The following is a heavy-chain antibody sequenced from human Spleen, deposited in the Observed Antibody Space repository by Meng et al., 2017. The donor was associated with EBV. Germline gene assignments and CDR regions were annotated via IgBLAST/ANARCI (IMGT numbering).Heavy chain of an antibody. CDR2: INEIGGTT. CDR1: GFTFSTFW. V-gene: IGHV3-74*01. Sequence: EGQLVESGGALVQPGGSLRLSCAVSGFTFSTFWMHWVRQVPGKGLVWVARINEIGGTTTYADSVKGRFTISRDNPGNTLYLQMNSLRAEDTGVHFCSRDLAGPFDDWGQGTLVTVSS. CDR3: SRDLAGPFDD. J-gene: IGHJ4*02.